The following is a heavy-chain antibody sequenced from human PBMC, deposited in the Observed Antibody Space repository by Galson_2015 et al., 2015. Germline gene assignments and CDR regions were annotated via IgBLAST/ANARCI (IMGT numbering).Heavy chain of an antibody. V-gene: IGHV3-33*01. CDR3: ARDQGLVVPAQRSYYGMDV. D-gene: IGHD2-2*01. J-gene: IGHJ6*02. CDR1: GFTFSSYG. CDR2: IWYDGSNK. Sequence: SLRLSCAASGFTFSSYGMHWVRQAPGKGLEWVAVIWYDGSNKYYADSVKGRFTISRDNSKNTLYLQMNSLRAEDTAVYYCARDQGLVVPAQRSYYGMDVWGQGTTVTVSS.